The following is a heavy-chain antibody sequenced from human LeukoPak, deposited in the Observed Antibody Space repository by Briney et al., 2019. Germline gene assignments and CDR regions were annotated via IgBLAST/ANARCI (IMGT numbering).Heavy chain of an antibody. CDR3: ARDARGSYYYMDV. J-gene: IGHJ6*03. CDR1: GFNFDDYA. Sequence: GGSLRLSCAASGFNFDDYAMHWVRQAPGKGLEWVSRINSDGTSTSYADSVKDRFTISRDNAKNTLYLQMNSLRAEDTAVYYCARDARGSYYYMDVWGKGTTVTVSS. V-gene: IGHV3-74*01. D-gene: IGHD2-15*01. CDR2: INSDGTST.